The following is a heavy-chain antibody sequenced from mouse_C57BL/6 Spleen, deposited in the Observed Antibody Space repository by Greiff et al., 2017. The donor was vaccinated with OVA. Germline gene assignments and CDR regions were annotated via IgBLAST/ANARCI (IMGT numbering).Heavy chain of an antibody. D-gene: IGHD1-1*01. J-gene: IGHJ1*03. Sequence: QVQLQQPGAELVRPGSSVKLSCKASGYTFTSYWMHWVKQRPIQGLEWIGNIDPSDSETHYNQKFKDKATLTVDKSSSTAYMQLSSLTSEDAAVSYCARESTTVEANLAGRYFDVWGTGTTVTVSS. CDR1: GYTFTSYW. CDR2: IDPSDSET. V-gene: IGHV1-52*01. CDR3: ARESTTVEANLAGRYFDV.